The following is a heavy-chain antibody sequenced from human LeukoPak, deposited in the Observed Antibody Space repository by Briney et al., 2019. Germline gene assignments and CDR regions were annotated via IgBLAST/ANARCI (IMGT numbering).Heavy chain of an antibody. V-gene: IGHV4-39*01. CDR1: SGSISTSNYY. Sequence: SETLSLTCTVSSGSISTSNYYWGWVRQPPGKALEWIGNIFYSGSTYYSPSLKSRVTISVDTSKNQFSLKLSSVTAADTAVYYCARSSYYYGSGSYCFDYWGQGTLVTVSS. CDR3: ARSSYYYGSGSYCFDY. CDR2: IFYSGST. D-gene: IGHD3-10*01. J-gene: IGHJ4*02.